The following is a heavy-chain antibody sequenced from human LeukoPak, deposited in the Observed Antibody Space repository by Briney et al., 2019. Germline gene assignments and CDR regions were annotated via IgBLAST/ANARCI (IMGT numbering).Heavy chain of an antibody. CDR2: ISSSSSYI. CDR3: ATGGLLWFGEAVLDY. J-gene: IGHJ4*02. V-gene: IGHV3-21*01. CDR1: GLTFSSYS. D-gene: IGHD3-10*01. Sequence: PGGSLRLSCAASGLTFSSYSMNWVRQAPGKGLEWVSSISSSSSYIYYADSVKGRFTISGDNAKNSLYLQMNSLRAEDTAVYYCATGGLLWFGEAVLDYWGQGTLVTVSS.